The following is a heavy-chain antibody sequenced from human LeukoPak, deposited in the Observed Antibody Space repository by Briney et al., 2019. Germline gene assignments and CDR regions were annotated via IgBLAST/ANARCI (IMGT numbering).Heavy chain of an antibody. Sequence: GGSLRLSCAASGFSFSSYWMSWVRQAPGRGLEWVANMNQDGSEIYYVDSVKGRLTISRDNAKNSLYLQMNSLRAEDTGVYYCTRDFQGRFYYHVDVWGIGTTVTVSS. V-gene: IGHV3-7*01. D-gene: IGHD3-10*01. CDR2: MNQDGSEI. CDR1: GFSFSSYW. J-gene: IGHJ6*03. CDR3: TRDFQGRFYYHVDV.